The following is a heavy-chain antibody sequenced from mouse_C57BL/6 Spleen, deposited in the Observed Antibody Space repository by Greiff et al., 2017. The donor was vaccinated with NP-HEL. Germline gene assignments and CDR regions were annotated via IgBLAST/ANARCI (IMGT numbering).Heavy chain of an antibody. CDR3: ARGEGYGNYGFAY. CDR2: IDPSDSYT. J-gene: IGHJ3*01. D-gene: IGHD2-1*01. Sequence: VQLQQPGAELVMPGASVKLSCKASGYTFTSYWMHWVKQRPGQGLEWIGEIDPSDSYTNYNQKFKGKSTLTVDKSSSTAYMQLSSLTSEDSAVYYCARGEGYGNYGFAYWGQGTLVTVSA. CDR1: GYTFTSYW. V-gene: IGHV1-69*01.